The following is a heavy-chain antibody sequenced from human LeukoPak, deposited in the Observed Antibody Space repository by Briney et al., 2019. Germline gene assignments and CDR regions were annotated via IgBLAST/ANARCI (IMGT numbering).Heavy chain of an antibody. J-gene: IGHJ4*02. D-gene: IGHD3-3*01. V-gene: IGHV1-2*02. CDR3: ASRHLRFLEEDDY. CDR2: INPNSGGT. CDR1: GYTFTGSY. Sequence: ASVKVSCKASGYTFTGSYIHWVRQAPGQGLEYMGWINPNSGGTNYAQKFQGRVTMTRDTSISTAYMELSRLRSDDTAVYYCASRHLRFLEEDDYWGQGTLVTVSS.